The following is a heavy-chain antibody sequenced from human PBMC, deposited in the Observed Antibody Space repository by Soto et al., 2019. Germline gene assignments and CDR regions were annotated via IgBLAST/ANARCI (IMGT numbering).Heavy chain of an antibody. D-gene: IGHD3-9*01. Sequence: SETMSLTCTVSGGSISSGGYYCSWIRQHPGKGLYWIGYIYYSGSTYYNPSLKSRVTIAVDTSKNQFSLKLSSVTAADTAVYYCARGYYDILTGYFQGVNWFDPWGQGTLVTVSS. CDR3: ARGYYDILTGYFQGVNWFDP. CDR1: GGSISSGGYY. CDR2: IYYSGST. V-gene: IGHV4-31*03. J-gene: IGHJ5*02.